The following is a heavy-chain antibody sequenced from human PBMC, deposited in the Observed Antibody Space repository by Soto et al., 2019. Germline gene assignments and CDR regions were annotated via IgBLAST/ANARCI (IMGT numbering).Heavy chain of an antibody. J-gene: IGHJ5*02. Sequence: GGSLRLSCAASGFTFGSYAMSWVRQAPGKGLEWVSAISGSGGSTYYADSVKGRFTISRDNSKNTLYLQMNSLRAEDTAVYYCAKDGYSYGPEGYNWFDPWGQGTLVTVSS. CDR3: AKDGYSYGPEGYNWFDP. D-gene: IGHD5-18*01. CDR2: ISGSGGST. CDR1: GFTFGSYA. V-gene: IGHV3-23*01.